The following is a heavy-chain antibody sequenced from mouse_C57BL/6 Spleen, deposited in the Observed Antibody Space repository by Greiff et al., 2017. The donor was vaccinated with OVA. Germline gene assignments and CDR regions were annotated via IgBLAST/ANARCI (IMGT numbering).Heavy chain of an antibody. Sequence: QVQLQQPGAELVRPGSSVKLSCKASGYTFTSYWMDWVKQRPGQGLEWIGNIYPSDSETHYNQKFKDKATLTVDKSSSTAYMQLSSLTSGDSAVYYCARLDSSGTSFDYWGQGTTLTVSS. J-gene: IGHJ2*01. V-gene: IGHV1-61*01. CDR3: ARLDSSGTSFDY. CDR2: IYPSDSET. D-gene: IGHD3-2*02. CDR1: GYTFTSYW.